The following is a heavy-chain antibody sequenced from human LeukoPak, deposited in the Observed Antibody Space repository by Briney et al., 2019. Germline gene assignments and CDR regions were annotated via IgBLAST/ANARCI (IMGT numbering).Heavy chain of an antibody. CDR3: ARGWSYYGSLFA. CDR2: IYYSGST. CDR1: GGSISSSSYY. D-gene: IGHD3-10*01. Sequence: PSETLSLTCTVSGGSISSSSYYWGWIRQPPGKGLEWIGSIYYSGSTNYNPSLKSRVTISVDKSKNQFSLKLSSVTAADTAVYYCARGWSYYGSLFAWGQGTLVTVSS. V-gene: IGHV4-39*07. J-gene: IGHJ5*02.